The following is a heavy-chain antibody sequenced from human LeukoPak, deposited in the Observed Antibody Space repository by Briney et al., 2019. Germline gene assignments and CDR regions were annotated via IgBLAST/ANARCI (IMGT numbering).Heavy chain of an antibody. CDR1: GYTFTGYR. Sequence: PWASVKVSCKASGYTFTGYRMHWVRQAPGQGLEWMGRINPNSGDTNYAQKFQGRVAMTRDTSISTAFMELTRLRSDDTAVYYCARDYCSSTSCLFDYWGQGTLVTVSS. CDR3: ARDYCSSTSCLFDY. CDR2: INPNSGDT. J-gene: IGHJ4*02. V-gene: IGHV1-2*06. D-gene: IGHD2-2*01.